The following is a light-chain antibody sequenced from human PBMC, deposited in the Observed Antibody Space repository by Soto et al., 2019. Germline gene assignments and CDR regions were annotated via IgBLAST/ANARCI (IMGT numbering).Light chain of an antibody. V-gene: IGLV3-21*04. CDR1: NLGDTR. J-gene: IGLJ1*01. CDR3: QVWDIMTDNYV. Sequence: VLTQPPSVSVAPETTATITCGGTNLGDTRVHWYRQKPGQAPVLLISYDSDRPSGIPERFSGSNSGNTATLTISRVEAGDEADYYCQVWDIMTDNYVFGGGTKLTV. CDR2: YDS.